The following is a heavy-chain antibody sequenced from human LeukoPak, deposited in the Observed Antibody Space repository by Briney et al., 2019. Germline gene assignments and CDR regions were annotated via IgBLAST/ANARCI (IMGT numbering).Heavy chain of an antibody. Sequence: ASVKVSCKASGYTFTSYDINWVRQAAGQGLEWMGWMNPNNGNTGSAQKFQGRVTMTRNTSIGTAYMELSSLRSEDTAVYYCARNPITTTGTNWFDPWGQGTLVTVSS. CDR1: GYTFTSYD. CDR3: ARNPITTTGTNWFDP. CDR2: MNPNNGNT. V-gene: IGHV1-8*01. J-gene: IGHJ5*02. D-gene: IGHD6-13*01.